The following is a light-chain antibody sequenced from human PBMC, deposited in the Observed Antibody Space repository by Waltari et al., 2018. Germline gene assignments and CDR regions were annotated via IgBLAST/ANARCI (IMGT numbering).Light chain of an antibody. CDR1: QSLTKRY. J-gene: IGKJ2*01. V-gene: IGKV3-20*01. CDR2: GAS. Sequence: VSTQSPDTLSLCPGERATVSCRASQSLTKRYLAWYQQKPGQAPRLLIYGASSRAAGIPDRFSGSGSGTDFTLTISRLEPEDFAVYYCQQYGSSILYTFGQGTKLEIK. CDR3: QQYGSSILYT.